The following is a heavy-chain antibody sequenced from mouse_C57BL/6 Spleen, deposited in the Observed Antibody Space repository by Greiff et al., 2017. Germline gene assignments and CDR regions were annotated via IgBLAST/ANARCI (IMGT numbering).Heavy chain of an antibody. CDR2: INPSSGYT. J-gene: IGHJ2*01. V-gene: IGHV1-7*01. CDR1: GYTFTSYW. CDR3: ASVTLYFDY. Sequence: VQLQQSGAELAKPGASVTLSCKASGYTFTSYWMHWVKQRPGQGLEWIGYINPSSGYTKYNQKFKDKATLTADTSSSTAYMQLSSLTYEDSAVYYCASVTLYFDYWGQGTTLTVSS. D-gene: IGHD2-12*01.